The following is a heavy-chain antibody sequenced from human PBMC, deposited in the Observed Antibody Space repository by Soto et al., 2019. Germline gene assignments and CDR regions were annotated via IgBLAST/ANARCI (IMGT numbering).Heavy chain of an antibody. D-gene: IGHD2-2*02. CDR2: IKSKTDGEST. CDR3: STHSPDPPADIRRRFFDY. Sequence: EVQLVESGGGLVKPGESLRLSCVASGFTFSNAWMSWVRQAPGKGLEWVGRIKSKTDGESTDYAAPVKGRFTISRDDSKNILYLQMNSLRTEDTAVYYCSTHSPDPPADIRRRFFDYWGQGTLVIVSS. V-gene: IGHV3-15*01. CDR1: GFTFSNAW. J-gene: IGHJ4*02.